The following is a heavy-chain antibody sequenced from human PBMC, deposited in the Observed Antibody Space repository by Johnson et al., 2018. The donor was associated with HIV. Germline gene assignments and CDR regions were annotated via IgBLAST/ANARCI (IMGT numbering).Heavy chain of an antibody. CDR2: IYSGDST. Sequence: VQLVESGGGLVQPGGSLRLSCAASGLTVSTNDINWVRQAPGKGLEWVAIIYSGDSTYYADSLEGRFTISRDKSNNTVYLQMNSLRVEDTAVYYCARDGPGDGNAMGGSGAFDIWGQGTMATVSS. CDR1: GLTVSTND. V-gene: IGHV3-66*01. J-gene: IGHJ3*02. CDR3: ARDGPGDGNAMGGSGAFDI. D-gene: IGHD5-24*01.